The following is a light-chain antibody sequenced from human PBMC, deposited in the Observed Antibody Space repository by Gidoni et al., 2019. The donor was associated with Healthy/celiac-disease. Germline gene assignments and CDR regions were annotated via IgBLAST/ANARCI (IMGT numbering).Light chain of an antibody. Sequence: EIVLSPPPATLSLSPGERATLSCRASQSVSSYLAWYQQKPGQAPRLLIYDASNRATGIPARFSGSGSGTDFTLTISSLEPEDFAVYYCQQRSNWPPTFGGGTKVEIK. J-gene: IGKJ4*01. V-gene: IGKV3-11*01. CDR2: DAS. CDR3: QQRSNWPPT. CDR1: QSVSSY.